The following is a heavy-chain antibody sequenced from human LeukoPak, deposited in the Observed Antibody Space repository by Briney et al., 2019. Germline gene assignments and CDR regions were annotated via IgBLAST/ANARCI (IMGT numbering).Heavy chain of an antibody. CDR2: IKPDGSAK. Sequence: PGGSLRLSCAASGFTFSSYWTTWVRQAPGKGLEWVANIKPDGSAKYYVDSVKGRFTISRDNAKNSLYLQMNSLRAEDTAVYYCVRPLYGDTYFQHWGQGTLVTVSS. D-gene: IGHD4-17*01. J-gene: IGHJ1*01. CDR1: GFTFSSYW. CDR3: VRPLYGDTYFQH. V-gene: IGHV3-7*01.